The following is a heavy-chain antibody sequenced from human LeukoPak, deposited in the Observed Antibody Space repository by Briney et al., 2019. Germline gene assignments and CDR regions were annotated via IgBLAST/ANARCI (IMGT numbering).Heavy chain of an antibody. Sequence: PGGSLRLSCVGSGITFSGYWMYWVRQAPGKGLVWVSRSNSDGSDTSYADSVKGRFTISRDNAKNTLYLQMNSLRAEDTAVYYCARVTTSCCANDYWGQGTLVTVSS. V-gene: IGHV3-74*01. J-gene: IGHJ4*02. D-gene: IGHD2-2*01. CDR3: ARVTTSCCANDY. CDR2: SNSDGSDT. CDR1: GITFSGYW.